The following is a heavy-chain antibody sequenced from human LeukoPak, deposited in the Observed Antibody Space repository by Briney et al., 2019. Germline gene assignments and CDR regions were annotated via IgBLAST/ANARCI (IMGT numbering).Heavy chain of an antibody. Sequence: PGGSLRLSCAASGFTFSRHWMSWVRQTLEKGLEWVAHIGPDGNEKYYVDSVKGRFTISRDNAKNSLYLQMNSLRAEDTAVYYCATGQTFFDYWGQGTLVTVSS. CDR3: ATGQTFFDY. J-gene: IGHJ4*02. CDR2: IGPDGNEK. CDR1: GFTFSRHW. V-gene: IGHV3-7*01.